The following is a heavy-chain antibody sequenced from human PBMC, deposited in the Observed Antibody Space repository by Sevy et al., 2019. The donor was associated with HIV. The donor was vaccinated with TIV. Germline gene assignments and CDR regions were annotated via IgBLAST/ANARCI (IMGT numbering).Heavy chain of an antibody. J-gene: IGHJ4*02. CDR1: GFTFSSYW. Sequence: GGSLRLSCAASGFTFSSYWMTWARQASGKGLEWVANIKQDGSEKYYVDSVRGRFTISRDNAKNSLYLQINTLDAEDTAVYYWARDRYYDSSGDGGSRDDYWGQGALVTVSS. CDR3: ARDRYYDSSGDGGSRDDY. V-gene: IGHV3-7*01. CDR2: IKQDGSEK. D-gene: IGHD3-22*01.